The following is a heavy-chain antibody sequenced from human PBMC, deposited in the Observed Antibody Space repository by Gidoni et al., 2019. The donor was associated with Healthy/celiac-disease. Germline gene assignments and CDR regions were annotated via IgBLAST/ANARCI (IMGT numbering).Heavy chain of an antibody. Sequence: QVQLVQSGAEVKKPGASVKVSCKASGYTFTSYGISWVRAAPGQGLEWMGWISAYNGNTNYAQKLQGRVTMTTDTSTSTAYMELRSRRSDDTAVYYCARERGGGGRYFDWLPPVGDDAFDIWGQGTMVTVSS. D-gene: IGHD3-9*01. V-gene: IGHV1-18*01. CDR2: ISAYNGNT. CDR1: GYTFTSYG. J-gene: IGHJ3*02. CDR3: ARERGGGGRYFDWLPPVGDDAFDI.